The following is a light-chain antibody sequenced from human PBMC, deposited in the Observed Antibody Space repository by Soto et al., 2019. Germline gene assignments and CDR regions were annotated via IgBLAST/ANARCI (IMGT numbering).Light chain of an antibody. CDR2: GAS. CDR3: QQYGSSPGT. V-gene: IGKV3-20*01. J-gene: IGKJ1*01. CDR1: QTVTSNY. Sequence: EIVLTQSPGTLSSSPGERATLSCRASQTVTSNYLAWYQQKPGQAPRLLFFGASIRATGLPDRFSGGGSGTDFTLTIRRLEPEDFAVYYCQQYGSSPGTFGQGTKVEVK.